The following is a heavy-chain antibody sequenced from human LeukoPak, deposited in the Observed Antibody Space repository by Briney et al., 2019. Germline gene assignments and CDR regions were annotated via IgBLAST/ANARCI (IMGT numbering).Heavy chain of an antibody. CDR1: GGTFSSYA. CDR2: IIPIFGTA. D-gene: IGHD5-18*01. V-gene: IGHV1-69*05. CDR3: ARGSYTAMAEYYYYYYMDV. J-gene: IGHJ6*03. Sequence: SVKVSCKASGGTFSSYAISWVRQAPGQGLEWMGGIIPIFGTANYAQKFQGRVTITTDESTSTAYMELSSLRSEDTAVYYCARGSYTAMAEYYYYYYMDVWGKGTTVTVSS.